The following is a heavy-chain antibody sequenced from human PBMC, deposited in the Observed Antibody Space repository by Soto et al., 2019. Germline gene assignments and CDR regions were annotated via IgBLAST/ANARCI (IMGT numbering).Heavy chain of an antibody. CDR2: ISGSGGST. CDR1: GFTFSSYA. Sequence: GGSLRLSCAASGFTFSSYAMSWVRQAPGKGLEWVSAISGSGGSTYYADSVKGRFTISRDNSKNTLYLQMNSLRAEDTAVYYCATSFYSGYDLGAFDIWGQGTMVTVSS. V-gene: IGHV3-23*01. D-gene: IGHD5-12*01. CDR3: ATSFYSGYDLGAFDI. J-gene: IGHJ3*02.